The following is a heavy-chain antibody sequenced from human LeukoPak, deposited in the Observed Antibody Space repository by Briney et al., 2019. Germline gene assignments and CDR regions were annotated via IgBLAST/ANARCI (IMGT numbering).Heavy chain of an antibody. CDR1: GYTCTTCA. Sequence: ASVKVSCKTSGYTCTTCAVHWVRQAPGQRLEWMGWIHADSGNTKYSQKLQGRVAIARDTSASTIYMELTSLRIEDTAVYFCTIGLAGDWDAFDIWGLGTMVTVSS. D-gene: IGHD2-21*01. CDR2: IHADSGNT. CDR3: TIGLAGDWDAFDI. J-gene: IGHJ3*02. V-gene: IGHV1-3*01.